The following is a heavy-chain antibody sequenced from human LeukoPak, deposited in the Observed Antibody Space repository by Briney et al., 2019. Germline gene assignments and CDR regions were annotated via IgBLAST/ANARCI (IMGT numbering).Heavy chain of an antibody. J-gene: IGHJ3*02. CDR3: ARDHFTLTYYYDSSGYYYDAFDI. CDR2: IIPIFGTA. CDR1: GGTFSSYA. D-gene: IGHD3-22*01. Sequence: GASVKVSCKASGGTFSSYAISWVRQAPGQGLEWMGGIIPIFGTANYAQKFQGRVTITADESTSTAYMELSSLRSEDTAVYYCARDHFTLTYYYDSSGYYYDAFDIWGQGTMVTVSS. V-gene: IGHV1-69*13.